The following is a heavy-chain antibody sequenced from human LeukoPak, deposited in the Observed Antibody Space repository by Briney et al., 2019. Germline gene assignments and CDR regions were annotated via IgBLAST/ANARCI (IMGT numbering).Heavy chain of an antibody. CDR1: GFTFSDYY. V-gene: IGHV3-11*01. Sequence: PGGSLRLSCAASGFTFSDYYMSWIRQAPGKGLEWVSYISSSSSTIYYADSVKGRFTISRDNAKNSLYLQMNSLRAEDTAVYYCAKDRGMFLVGYLDYWGQGTLVTVSS. D-gene: IGHD2-15*01. CDR2: ISSSSSTI. CDR3: AKDRGMFLVGYLDY. J-gene: IGHJ4*02.